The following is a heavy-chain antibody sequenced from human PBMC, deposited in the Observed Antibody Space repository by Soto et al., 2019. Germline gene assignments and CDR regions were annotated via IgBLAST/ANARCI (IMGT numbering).Heavy chain of an antibody. CDR1: GFTFGSYA. V-gene: IGHV3-23*01. J-gene: IGHJ4*01. D-gene: IGHD3-10*01. CDR2: ISGSGGST. Sequence: GGSLRPSCAASGFTFGSYAMSCVRKAPGKGLQWVSAISGSGGSTYYADSVKGRFTISRDNSKNTLYLQMDSLRAEDTAVYYCARDSGYGSGTSVNHYLDYWGHGTLVTVSS. CDR3: ARDSGYGSGTSVNHYLDY.